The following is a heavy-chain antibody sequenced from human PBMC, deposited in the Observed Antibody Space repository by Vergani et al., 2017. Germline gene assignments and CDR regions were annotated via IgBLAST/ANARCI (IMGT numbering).Heavy chain of an antibody. Sequence: QVQLVQSGAEVKKPGSSVKVSCKASGGTFSSYAISWVRQAPGQGLEWMGGIIPIFGTANYAPKFQGRVTITEDESTSTAYMELSSLRSEDTAVYYCARAPRYYYDSSGYYFDYWGQGTLVTVSS. CDR3: ARAPRYYYDSSGYYFDY. J-gene: IGHJ4*02. CDR1: GGTFSSYA. D-gene: IGHD3-22*01. CDR2: IIPIFGTA. V-gene: IGHV1-69*01.